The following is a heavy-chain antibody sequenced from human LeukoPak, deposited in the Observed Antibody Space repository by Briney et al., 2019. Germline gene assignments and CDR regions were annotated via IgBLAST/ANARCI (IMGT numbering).Heavy chain of an antibody. CDR1: GDSVSSNSAA. D-gene: IGHD2-8*02. CDR2: TYYRSKWYN. CDR3: ARGPKNWGAWWERAAFDI. J-gene: IGHJ3*02. Sequence: SQTLSLTCAISGDSVSSNSAAWNWIRQSPSRGLEWLGRTYYRSKWYNDYAVSVKSRITINPDTSKNQFSLQLNSVTPEDTAVYYCARGPKNWGAWWERAAFDIWGQGTMVTVSS. V-gene: IGHV6-1*01.